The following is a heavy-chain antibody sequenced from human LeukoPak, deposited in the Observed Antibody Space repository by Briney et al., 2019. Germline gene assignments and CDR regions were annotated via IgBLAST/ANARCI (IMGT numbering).Heavy chain of an antibody. CDR1: GFTFSSVS. CDR3: AKDQQYNWNAVSGNWFDP. CDR2: ISGGGGTT. V-gene: IGHV3-23*01. Sequence: PTGGSLRLSCAASGFTFSSVSMSWVRQAPEKGLGWVSVISGGGGTTYYADSVKGRFTISRDNSKNTLYLQMDSLRVEDTALYYCAKDQQYNWNAVSGNWFDPWGQGTLVTVSS. D-gene: IGHD1-1*01. J-gene: IGHJ5*02.